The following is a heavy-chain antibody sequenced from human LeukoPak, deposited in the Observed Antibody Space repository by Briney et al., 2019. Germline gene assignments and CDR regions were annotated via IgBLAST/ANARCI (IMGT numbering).Heavy chain of an antibody. J-gene: IGHJ4*02. CDR1: GFTFSSYA. D-gene: IGHD6-13*01. CDR2: ISGSGNT. Sequence: GGSLRLSCAASGFTFSSYAMSWVRQAPGKGLEWVSVISGSGNTFYADSVKGRFTISRDNSKNTLYRQMNSLRAEDTAVYYCANSERSSWNYYFDYWGQGTLVTVSS. V-gene: IGHV3-23*01. CDR3: ANSERSSWNYYFDY.